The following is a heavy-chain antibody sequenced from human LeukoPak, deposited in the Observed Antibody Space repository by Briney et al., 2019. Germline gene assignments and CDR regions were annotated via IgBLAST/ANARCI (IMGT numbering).Heavy chain of an antibody. Sequence: SETLSLTCAVYGGSFSGYYWSWIRQPPGKGLERSGEINHSGSTNYNPSLKSRVTISVDTSKNQFSLKLSSVTAADTAVYYCARGNSAAMAYYYYGMDVWGQGTTVTVSS. J-gene: IGHJ6*02. CDR1: GGSFSGYY. CDR3: ARGNSAAMAYYYYGMDV. V-gene: IGHV4-34*01. D-gene: IGHD5-18*01. CDR2: INHSGST.